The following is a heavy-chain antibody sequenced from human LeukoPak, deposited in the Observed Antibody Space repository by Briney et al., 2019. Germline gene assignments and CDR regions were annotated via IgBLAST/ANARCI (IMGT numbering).Heavy chain of an antibody. J-gene: IGHJ4*02. CDR3: AKDIFSSSSAFDY. D-gene: IGHD6-6*01. Sequence: PGGSLRLSCAASGFTFYDYAMHWVRQAPGKGLEWVSGISWNSGSIAYADSVKGRFTISRDNAKNSLYLQMNSLRAEDTALYYCAKDIFSSSSAFDYWGQGTLVTVSS. CDR1: GFTFYDYA. CDR2: ISWNSGSI. V-gene: IGHV3-9*01.